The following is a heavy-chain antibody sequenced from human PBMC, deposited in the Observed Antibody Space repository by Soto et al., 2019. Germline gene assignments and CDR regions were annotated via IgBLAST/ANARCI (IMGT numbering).Heavy chain of an antibody. D-gene: IGHD2-2*01. V-gene: IGHV4-59*08. CDR1: GGSISSYY. Sequence: SETLSLTCTVSGGSISSYYWSWIRQPPGKGLEWIGYIYYSGSTNYNPSLKSRVTISVDTSKNQFSLKLSSVTAADTAVYYCARYCSSTSCYFDDYSSSYMYVWAKGNTVPVSS. J-gene: IGHJ6*03. CDR3: ARYCSSTSCYFDDYSSSYMYV. CDR2: IYYSGST.